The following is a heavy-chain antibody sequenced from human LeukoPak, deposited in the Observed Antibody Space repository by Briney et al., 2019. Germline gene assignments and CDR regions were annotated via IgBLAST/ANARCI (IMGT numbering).Heavy chain of an antibody. CDR2: INPNSGGT. CDR1: GYTFTGYY. CDR3: ARLYGGNPIDY. Sequence: GASVNVSCKASGYTFTGYYMHGVRQAPGQGLEWMGWINPNSGGTNYAQKFQGRVTMTRDTSISTAYMELSRLRSDDTAVYYCARLYGGNPIDYWGQGTMVTVSS. D-gene: IGHD4-23*01. V-gene: IGHV1-2*02. J-gene: IGHJ4*02.